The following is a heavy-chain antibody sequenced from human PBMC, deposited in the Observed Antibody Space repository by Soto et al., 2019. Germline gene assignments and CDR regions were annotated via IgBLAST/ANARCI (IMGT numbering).Heavy chain of an antibody. J-gene: IGHJ4*02. D-gene: IGHD3-22*01. CDR2: ISYDGSNK. CDR1: GFSFSDYG. Sequence: GGSLRLSCVASGFSFSDYGMHWVRQAPGKGLEWVAVISYDGSNKYYADSVKGRFTISRDNSKNTLYLQMNSLRAEDTAVYYCAKDGPYYDDQHRWGQGTLVTVSS. CDR3: AKDGPYYDDQHR. V-gene: IGHV3-30*18.